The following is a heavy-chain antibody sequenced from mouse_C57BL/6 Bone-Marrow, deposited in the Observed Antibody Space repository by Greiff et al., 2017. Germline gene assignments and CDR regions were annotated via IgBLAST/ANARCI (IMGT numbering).Heavy chain of an antibody. CDR3: ASPPHYYGSSTYYAMDY. D-gene: IGHD1-1*01. V-gene: IGHV1-22*01. Sequence: EVQLQQSGPELVKPGASVKMSCKASGYTFTDYNMHWVKQSHGKSLEWIGYINPNNGGTSYNQKFKGKATLTVNKSSSTAYMELRSLTSEDSAVYYCASPPHYYGSSTYYAMDYWGQGTSVTVSS. CDR2: INPNNGGT. CDR1: GYTFTDYN. J-gene: IGHJ4*01.